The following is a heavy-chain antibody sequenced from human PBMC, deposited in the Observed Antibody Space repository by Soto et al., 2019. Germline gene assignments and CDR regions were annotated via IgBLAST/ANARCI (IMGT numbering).Heavy chain of an antibody. D-gene: IGHD1-1*01. CDR1: GGSISSGDYY. J-gene: IGHJ4*02. CDR2: IYYSGST. V-gene: IGHV4-30-4*01. Sequence: QVQLQESGPGLVKPSQTLSLTCTVSGGSISSGDYYWSWIRQPPGKGLEWIGYIYYSGSTYYNPSLMSRVTISVDTSKNQFSLKLSSVTAADTAVYYCARQNHGGVQTFDYWGQGTLVTVSS. CDR3: ARQNHGGVQTFDY.